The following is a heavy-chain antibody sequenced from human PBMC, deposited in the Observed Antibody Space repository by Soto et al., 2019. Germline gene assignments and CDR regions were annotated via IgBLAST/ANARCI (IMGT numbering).Heavy chain of an antibody. CDR2: ISYDGSNK. Sequence: QVQLVESGGGVAQPGRSLRLSCAASGFTFSSYGMHWVRQAPGKGLEWVAVISYDGSNKYYADSVKGRFTISRDNSKNTLYLQMNSLRAEDTAVYYCAKDRAGAPYYFDYWGQGTLVTVSS. CDR3: AKDRAGAPYYFDY. V-gene: IGHV3-30*18. CDR1: GFTFSSYG. J-gene: IGHJ4*02.